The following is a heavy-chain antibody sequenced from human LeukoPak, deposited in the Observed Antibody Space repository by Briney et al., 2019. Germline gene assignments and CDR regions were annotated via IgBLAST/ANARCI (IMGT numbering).Heavy chain of an antibody. D-gene: IGHD6-6*01. CDR1: GFTFSSYA. Sequence: GGSLRLSCAASGFTFSSYAMSWVRQAPGKGLEWVSAISGSGGSTYYADSVKGRFTISRDNAKNTLYLQMNSLRAEDTAVYYCARGYGSSRGWYWGQGTLVTVSS. J-gene: IGHJ4*02. CDR3: ARGYGSSRGWY. V-gene: IGHV3-23*01. CDR2: ISGSGGST.